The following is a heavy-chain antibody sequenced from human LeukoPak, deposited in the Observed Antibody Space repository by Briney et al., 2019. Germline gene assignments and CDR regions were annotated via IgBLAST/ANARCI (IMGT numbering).Heavy chain of an antibody. CDR1: GYTLTELS. Sequence: GASVKVSCKVSGYTLTELSMHWVRQAPGQGLEWMGIINPSGGSTSYAQKFQGRVTMTRDTSTSTVYMELSSLRSEDTAVYYCARDRDYGGNAFDYWGQGTLVTVSS. D-gene: IGHD4-23*01. CDR3: ARDRDYGGNAFDY. V-gene: IGHV1-46*01. CDR2: INPSGGST. J-gene: IGHJ4*02.